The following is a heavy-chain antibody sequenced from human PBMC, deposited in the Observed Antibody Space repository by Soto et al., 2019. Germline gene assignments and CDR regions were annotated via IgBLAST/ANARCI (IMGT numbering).Heavy chain of an antibody. CDR1: GYSISSSNG. V-gene: IGHV4-28*07. CDR3: ARRDIQGPIDY. CDR2: IYYSVTT. J-gene: IGHJ4*02. Sequence: QVQLQESGPGLVKPSDTLSLTCAVSGYSISSSNGWGWIRQPPGKGLEWIGYIYYSVTTYYNPSLKSRVTMSVDTSKNQFSLKLTSVTAVDTAVYYCARRDIQGPIDYWGQGTLVTVSS. D-gene: IGHD2-15*01.